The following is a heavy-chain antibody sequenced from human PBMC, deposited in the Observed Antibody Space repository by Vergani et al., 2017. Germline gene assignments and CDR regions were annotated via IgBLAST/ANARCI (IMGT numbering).Heavy chain of an antibody. Sequence: QVQLQQWGAGLLKPSETLSLTCAVYGGSFSGYYWSWIRQPPGKGLEWLGEINHSGSTNYNPCLKSRVTISVDTSKNQFYLKLSSVTAADTAVDYCARRVRLGELSLEADYWGQGTLVTVSS. J-gene: IGHJ4*02. CDR3: ARRVRLGELSLEADY. CDR1: GGSFSGYY. D-gene: IGHD3-16*02. V-gene: IGHV4-34*01. CDR2: INHSGST.